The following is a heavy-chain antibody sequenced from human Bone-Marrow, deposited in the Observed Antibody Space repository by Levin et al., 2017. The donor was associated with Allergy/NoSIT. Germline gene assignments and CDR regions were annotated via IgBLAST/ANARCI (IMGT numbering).Heavy chain of an antibody. CDR3: ARLDGYSFDY. CDR1: FFSLLSAGSH. V-gene: IGHV4-31*03. CDR2: ISYRGST. Sequence: LLLSFPFSFFSLLSAGSHWTWIRQYPGKGLEWIGYISYRGSTYFNPSLKSRLTISIDTSEQHFSLNLTSVSAADTAIYYCARLDGYSFDYWGQGALVTVSS. D-gene: IGHD1-1*01. J-gene: IGHJ4*02.